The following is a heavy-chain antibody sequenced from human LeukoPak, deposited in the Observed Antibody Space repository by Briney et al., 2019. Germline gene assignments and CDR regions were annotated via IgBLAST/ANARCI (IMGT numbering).Heavy chain of an antibody. CDR1: GGTFSSYA. J-gene: IGHJ6*02. Sequence: GASVKVSCKASGGTFSSYAISWVRQAPGQGLEWMGGIIPIFGTANYAQKFQGRVTITADESTSTAYMELSSLRSEDTAVYYCARVDVSYYGSGSYLYGMDVWGQGTTVTVSS. CDR2: IIPIFGTA. CDR3: ARVDVSYYGSGSYLYGMDV. V-gene: IGHV1-69*13. D-gene: IGHD3-10*01.